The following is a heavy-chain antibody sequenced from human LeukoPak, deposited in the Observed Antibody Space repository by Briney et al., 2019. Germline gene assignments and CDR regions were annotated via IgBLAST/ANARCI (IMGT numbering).Heavy chain of an antibody. D-gene: IGHD5-18*01. V-gene: IGHV3-33*01. CDR2: IWYDGSNK. CDR3: ASESLPSGYGAEDAFDI. Sequence: PGGSLRLSCAASGFTFSSYGMHWVRQAPGKGLEWVAVIWYDGSNKYYADSVKGRFTISRDNSKNTLYLQMNSLRAEDTAVYYCASESLPSGYGAEDAFDIWGQGTMVTVSS. J-gene: IGHJ3*02. CDR1: GFTFSSYG.